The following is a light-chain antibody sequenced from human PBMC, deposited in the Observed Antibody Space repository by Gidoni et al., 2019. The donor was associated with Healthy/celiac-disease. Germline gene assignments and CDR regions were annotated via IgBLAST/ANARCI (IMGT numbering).Light chain of an antibody. CDR1: QSVSSSY. V-gene: IGKV3-20*01. CDR2: GAS. J-gene: IGKJ4*01. CDR3: QQYGSSPFLT. Sequence: EIVLTQSPGTLYLSPGERATLPCRASQSVSSSYLAWYQQKPGQAPRLLIYGASSRATGIPDRFSGSGSGTDFTLTISRLEPEDFAVYYCQQYGSSPFLTFGGGTKVEIK.